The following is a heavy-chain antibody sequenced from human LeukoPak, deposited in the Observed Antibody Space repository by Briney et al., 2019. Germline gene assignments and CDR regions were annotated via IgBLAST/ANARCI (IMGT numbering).Heavy chain of an antibody. D-gene: IGHD3-9*01. J-gene: IGHJ4*02. CDR1: GFTFSSYA. CDR3: ARVATSRYDILTGYYTGARTLDY. CDR2: ISSSSSTI. Sequence: PGGSLRLSCAASGFTFSSYAMSWVRQAPGKGLGWVSYISSSSSTIYYADSVKGRFTISRDNAKNSLYLQMNSLRDEDTAVYYCARVATSRYDILTGYYTGARTLDYWGQGTLVTVSS. V-gene: IGHV3-48*02.